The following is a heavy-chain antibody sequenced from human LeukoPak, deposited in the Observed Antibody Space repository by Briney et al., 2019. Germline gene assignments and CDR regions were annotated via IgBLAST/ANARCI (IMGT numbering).Heavy chain of an antibody. V-gene: IGHV3-23*01. CDR1: GFPFSSYP. D-gene: IGHD6-13*01. J-gene: IGHJ6*02. CDR3: AKALYSSSWYRVNDYYGMDV. CDR2: FSGSGGST. Sequence: GGSWNLSWEAPGFPFSSYPLSWFGRPQGKGLGWAPVFSGSGGSTYYADSVKGRFTISRDNSKNTLYLQMNSLRAEDTAVYYCAKALYSSSWYRVNDYYGMDVWGQGTTVTVSS.